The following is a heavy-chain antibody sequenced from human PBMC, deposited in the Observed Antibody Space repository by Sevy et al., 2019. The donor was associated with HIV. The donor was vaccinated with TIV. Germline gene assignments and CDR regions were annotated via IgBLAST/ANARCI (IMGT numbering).Heavy chain of an antibody. Sequence: GGSLRLSCAASGFTLSDYYMSWIRQAPGKGLEWVSYISGNDDTKYYADSVKGRFTISRDNAKNSVYLQMNSLRAEDTAVYYCVRDHVKDGDLGDYYYFAMDVWGQGTTVTVSS. CDR2: ISGNDDTK. D-gene: IGHD4-17*01. J-gene: IGHJ6*02. CDR3: VRDHVKDGDLGDYYYFAMDV. V-gene: IGHV3-11*01. CDR1: GFTLSDYY.